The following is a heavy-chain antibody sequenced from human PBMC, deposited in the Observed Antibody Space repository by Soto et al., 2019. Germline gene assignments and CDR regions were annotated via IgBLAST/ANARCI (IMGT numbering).Heavy chain of an antibody. V-gene: IGHV4-59*12. J-gene: IGHJ5*02. D-gene: IGHD2-2*03. CDR2: ISDSGTT. CDR3: ARDRWMSRANWFDP. CDR1: GGSIDSYY. Sequence: QVELQQSGPGLVKASETLSLSCTVFGGSIDSYYWSWIRQAPGKGLEWLGHISDSGTTNYNPSLGSRVTISVDTSRKLFSLKLSPVTAAATAVYFCARDRWMSRANWFDPWGPGTLVTVSS.